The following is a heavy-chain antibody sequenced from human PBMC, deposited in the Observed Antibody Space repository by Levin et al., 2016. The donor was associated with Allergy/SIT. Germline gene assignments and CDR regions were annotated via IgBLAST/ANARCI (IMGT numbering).Heavy chain of an antibody. CDR2: IGST. V-gene: IGHV4-59*01. Sequence: SETLSLTCTVSGGSISSYYWSWIRQSPGKGLEWIGYIGSTNYNPSLKSRVTISVDRSKNQFSLRLSSVTAADTAVYYCASQVRGRGYSFDYWGQGTLVTVSS. CDR1: GGSISSYY. D-gene: IGHD3-3*01. CDR3: ASQVRGRGYSFDY. J-gene: IGHJ4*02.